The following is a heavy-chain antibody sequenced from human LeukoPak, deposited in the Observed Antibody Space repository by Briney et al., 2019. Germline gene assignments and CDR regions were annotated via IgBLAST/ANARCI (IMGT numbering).Heavy chain of an antibody. CDR1: GYSFTNYW. Sequence: GESLKISCKGSGYSFTNYWIGWVRQMPGKGLEWMGSIYPDDSDTRYSPFFQGQVTISADKSISTAYLQWGSLKASDTAMYYCARPVYSSGWYWYFDLWGRGILVTVSS. CDR3: ARPVYSSGWYWYFDL. CDR2: IYPDDSDT. V-gene: IGHV5-51*01. J-gene: IGHJ2*01. D-gene: IGHD6-19*01.